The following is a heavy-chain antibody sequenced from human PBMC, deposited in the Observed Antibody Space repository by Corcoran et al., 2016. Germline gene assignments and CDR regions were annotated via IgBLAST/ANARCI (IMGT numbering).Heavy chain of an antibody. CDR3: AGDRDISGRGWFDP. CDR1: GLSFSNYW. D-gene: IGHD3-22*01. Sequence: EVQLVESGGDLVQPGGSLRLSCAASGLSFSNYWMHWVRQVPGKGLVWVSRIKSDGSSILYADSVRGRFTISRDNAKNTLYLQMNNVRAEDTAVYYCAGDRDISGRGWFDPWGRGTLVTVSS. J-gene: IGHJ5*02. V-gene: IGHV3-74*01. CDR2: IKSDGSSI.